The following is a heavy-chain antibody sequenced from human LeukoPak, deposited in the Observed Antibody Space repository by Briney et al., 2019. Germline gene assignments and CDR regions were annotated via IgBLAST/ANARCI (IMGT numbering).Heavy chain of an antibody. CDR1: GYYISSGYY. J-gene: IGHJ4*02. V-gene: IGHV4-38-2*01. CDR3: ASQLLCEEPFAV. D-gene: IGHD3-10*02. Sequence: SETVSLTCAVSGYYISSGYYWGWTRQPPGKGLGWIVSIYHSGSTYYNPSLKSRVTISVDTTKNQFSLELIVATPADTDRYGYASQLLCEEPFAVWSQGTLVTVSS. CDR2: IYHSGST.